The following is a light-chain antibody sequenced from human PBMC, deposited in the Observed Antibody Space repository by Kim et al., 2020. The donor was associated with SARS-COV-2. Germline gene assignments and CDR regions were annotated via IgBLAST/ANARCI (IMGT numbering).Light chain of an antibody. V-gene: IGKV3-15*01. Sequence: EIVMTQSPATLSVSPGERATLSCRASQSVSSNLAWYQQKPGQAPRLLMYGASTRATAIPARFSGSGSGTEFTLTISSLQSEDFAVYYCQQYNNWAWTLGQGTKVDIK. CDR1: QSVSSN. CDR2: GAS. J-gene: IGKJ1*01. CDR3: QQYNNWAWT.